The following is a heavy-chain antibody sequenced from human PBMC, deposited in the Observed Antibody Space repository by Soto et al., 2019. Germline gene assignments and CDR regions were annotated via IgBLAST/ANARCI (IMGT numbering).Heavy chain of an antibody. Sequence: QLQLQESGPGLVKPSETLSLTCTVSGGSISSSSYYWGWIRQPPGKGLEWIGSIYYSGSTYYNPSLKSRVTLSVDTSKKQFSLKLSSVPAADTAVYYCARPRSSGSFFRDDYFDYWGQGTLVTVSS. J-gene: IGHJ4*02. V-gene: IGHV4-39*01. CDR1: GGSISSSSYY. CDR3: ARPRSSGSFFRDDYFDY. D-gene: IGHD6-19*01. CDR2: IYYSGST.